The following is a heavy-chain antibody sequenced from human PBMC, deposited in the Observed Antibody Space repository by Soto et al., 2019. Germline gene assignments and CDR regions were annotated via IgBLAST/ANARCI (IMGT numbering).Heavy chain of an antibody. D-gene: IGHD6-19*01. CDR3: ARQCSSGWDTLGY. Sequence: GESLKISWKGSGYSFTSYRSGWVRQMTGKGLEWMGIIYPGDSDTRYSPSFQGQVTISADTSKNQFSLKLSSVTAADTAVYYCARQCSSGWDTLGYWGQGTLVTVSS. V-gene: IGHV5-51*01. CDR2: IYPGDSDT. CDR1: GYSFTSYR. J-gene: IGHJ4*02.